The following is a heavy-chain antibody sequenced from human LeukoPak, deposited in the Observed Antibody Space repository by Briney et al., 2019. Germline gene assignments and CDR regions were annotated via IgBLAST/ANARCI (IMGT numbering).Heavy chain of an antibody. CDR3: ASVRSGSHYFDY. CDR2: VSYSGST. J-gene: IGHJ4*02. Sequence: PSETLSLTCTVSGGSISTATYYRGWIRHPPGQSLVWIGSVSYSGSTYYNPSLKSRVTISVDTSKNQFSLNLSSVTAADTAVYYCASVRSGSHYFDYWGQGTLVTVSS. V-gene: IGHV4-39*01. CDR1: GGSISTATYY. D-gene: IGHD1-26*01.